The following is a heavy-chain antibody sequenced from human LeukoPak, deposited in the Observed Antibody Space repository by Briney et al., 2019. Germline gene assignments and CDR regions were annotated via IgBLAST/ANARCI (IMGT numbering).Heavy chain of an antibody. CDR3: ARERGPGIAAAGPLDY. CDR1: GFRFSSYA. D-gene: IGHD6-13*01. CDR2: ISSNGGST. J-gene: IGHJ4*02. V-gene: IGHV3-64*01. Sequence: GGSLRLACAASGFRFSSYAMSWVRQAPGKGLEWVSAISSNGGSTYYANSVKGRFTISRDNSKNTLYLQMGSLRAEGMAVYYCARERGPGIAAAGPLDYWGQGTLVTVSS.